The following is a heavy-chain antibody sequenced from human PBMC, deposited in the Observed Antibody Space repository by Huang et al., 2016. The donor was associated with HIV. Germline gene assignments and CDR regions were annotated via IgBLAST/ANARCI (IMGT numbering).Heavy chain of an antibody. CDR3: ARGDSGSYLSDHYYYGMDV. D-gene: IGHD1-26*01. CDR2: MKPNSGDT. Sequence: QVQLVQSGAEVKKPGASVKVSCKASGYTFTSYDINWVRQATGHGLEWMGWMKPNSGDTGYAQKFQGIVTMTRNTSISTAYMELSSLIFDDTAVYYCARGDSGSYLSDHYYYGMDVWGQGTTVTVSS. V-gene: IGHV1-8*01. CDR1: GYTFTSYD. J-gene: IGHJ6*02.